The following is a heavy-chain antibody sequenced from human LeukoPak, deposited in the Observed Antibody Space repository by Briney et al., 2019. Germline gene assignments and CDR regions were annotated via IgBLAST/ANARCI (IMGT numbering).Heavy chain of an antibody. CDR2: IDWDDDK. V-gene: IGHV2-70*04. Sequence: SGPALVRPTQTLTLTCTFSGFSLSTSGMRVSWIRQPPGKALEWLARIDWDDDKFYSTSLKTRLTISKDTSKNQVVLTMTNMDPVDTATYYCARTPYCGGDCYVDYWGQGTLVTVSS. J-gene: IGHJ4*02. CDR1: GFSLSTSGMR. D-gene: IGHD2-21*02. CDR3: ARTPYCGGDCYVDY.